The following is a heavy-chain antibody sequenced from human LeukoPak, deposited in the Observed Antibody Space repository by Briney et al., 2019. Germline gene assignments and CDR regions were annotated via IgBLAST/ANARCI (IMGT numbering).Heavy chain of an antibody. CDR2: IYYSGST. Sequence: SETLSLTCTVSGGSISSYYWSWIRQPPGKGLEWIGYIYYSGSTNYNPSLKSRVTISVDTSKNQFSLKLSSVTAADTAVYYCARVRSARPYYYGTDVWGQGTTVTVSS. J-gene: IGHJ6*02. D-gene: IGHD6-25*01. CDR3: ARVRSARPYYYGTDV. CDR1: GGSISSYY. V-gene: IGHV4-59*01.